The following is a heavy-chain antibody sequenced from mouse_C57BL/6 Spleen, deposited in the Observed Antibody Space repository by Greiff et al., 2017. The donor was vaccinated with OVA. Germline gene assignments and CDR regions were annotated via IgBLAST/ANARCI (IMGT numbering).Heavy chain of an antibody. D-gene: IGHD2-4*01. J-gene: IGHJ3*01. V-gene: IGHV1-55*01. CDR3: ARQAMGDYDEAY. CDR2: IYPGSGST. CDR1: GYTFTSYW. Sequence: QVQLQQSGAELVKPGASVKMSCKASGYTFTSYWITWVKQRPGQGLEWIGDIYPGSGSTNYNEKFKSKATLTVDTSSSTAYMQLSSLTSEDSAVYYCARQAMGDYDEAYWGQGTLVTVSA.